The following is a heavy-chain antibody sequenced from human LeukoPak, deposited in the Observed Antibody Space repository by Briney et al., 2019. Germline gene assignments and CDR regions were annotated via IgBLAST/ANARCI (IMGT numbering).Heavy chain of an antibody. Sequence: GGSLRLSCAASGFTFSSYWMNWVRQAPGKGLVWVSRIASDGSSTTYADSVKGRFSISRDNAKNTLYLQMNSLRVKDTAVYYCARGRPHGNDYWGQGTLVTVSS. V-gene: IGHV3-74*01. D-gene: IGHD4-23*01. CDR1: GFTFSSYW. J-gene: IGHJ4*02. CDR3: ARGRPHGNDY. CDR2: IASDGSST.